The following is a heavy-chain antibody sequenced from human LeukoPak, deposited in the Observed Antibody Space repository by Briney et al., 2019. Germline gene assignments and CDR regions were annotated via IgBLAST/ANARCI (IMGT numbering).Heavy chain of an antibody. CDR1: GGSFSGYY. CDR2: INHSGST. CDR3: ARVKRRMGRSPGDHSDY. D-gene: IGHD2-8*01. J-gene: IGHJ4*02. Sequence: PSETLSLTCAVCGGSFSGYYWSWIRQPPGKGLEWIGGINHSGSTNYNPSLKSRVTISVDTAKNQFSLKLTSVTATDTAVYYCARVKRRMGRSPGDHSDYWPQGALLTVPS. V-gene: IGHV4-34*01.